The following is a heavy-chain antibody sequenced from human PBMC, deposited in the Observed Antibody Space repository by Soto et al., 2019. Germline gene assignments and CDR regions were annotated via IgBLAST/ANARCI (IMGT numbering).Heavy chain of an antibody. CDR3: ARNRLRQYYYGMDV. CDR2: IYPGDSDT. V-gene: IGHV5-51*01. CDR1: GYSFASYW. Sequence: GESLKISCQGSGYSFASYWIAWVRQMPGKGLEWVGVIYPGDSDTRYSPSFRGQVTISADKSISHVYLQWSSLKASDTAMYYCARNRLRQYYYGMDVWGQGTTVTVSS. J-gene: IGHJ6*02. D-gene: IGHD3-10*01.